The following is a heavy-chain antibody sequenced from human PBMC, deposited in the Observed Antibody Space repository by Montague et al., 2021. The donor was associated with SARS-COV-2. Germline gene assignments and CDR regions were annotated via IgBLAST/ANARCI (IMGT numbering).Heavy chain of an antibody. CDR2: IYYSGST. D-gene: IGHD3-3*01. V-gene: IGHV4-39*01. CDR1: GGSISSSSYY. CDR3: ARKASRGITSFGVVTASYYLDH. J-gene: IGHJ4*02. Sequence: SETLSLTCTVSGGSISSSSYYWGWIRQPPGKGLEWIGSIYYSGSTYYNPSLKSRVTISVDTSKNQFSLKLSSVTAADTAVYYCARKASRGITSFGVVTASYYLDHWGQGTLVTVSS.